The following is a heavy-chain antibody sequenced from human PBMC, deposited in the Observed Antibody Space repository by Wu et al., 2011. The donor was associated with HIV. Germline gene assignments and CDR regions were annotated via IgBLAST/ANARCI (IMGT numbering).Heavy chain of an antibody. D-gene: IGHD3-22*01. CDR1: GDTFSNYA. V-gene: IGHV1-69*05. Sequence: QVHLVQSGAEVKEPGSSVRVSCRTSGDTFSNYAINWVRQAPGQGLEWIGGIIPVFGTVNYAPEFQGRLTITTDESTSTAYMELSSLTSGDTAIYYCASPRTLYTSTAYYFTFDFWGQGTLVTVSS. CDR2: IIPVFGTV. J-gene: IGHJ4*02. CDR3: ASPRTLYTSTAYYFTFDF.